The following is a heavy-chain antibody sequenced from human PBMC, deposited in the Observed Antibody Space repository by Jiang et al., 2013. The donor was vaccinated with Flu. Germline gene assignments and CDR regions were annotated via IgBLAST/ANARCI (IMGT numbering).Heavy chain of an antibody. V-gene: IGHV1-46*01. CDR1: GYTFTSYY. D-gene: IGHD4-11*01. J-gene: IGHJ4*02. Sequence: GYTFTSYYMHWVRQAPGQGLEWMGIINPSGGSTSYAQKFQGRVTMTRDTSTSTVYMELSSLRSEDTAVYYCAREGSVTYDYWGQGTLVTVSS. CDR2: INPSGGST. CDR3: AREGSVTYDY.